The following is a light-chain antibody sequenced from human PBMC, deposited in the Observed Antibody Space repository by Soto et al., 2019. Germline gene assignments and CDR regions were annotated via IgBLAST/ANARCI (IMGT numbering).Light chain of an antibody. V-gene: IGKV3-15*01. J-gene: IGKJ4*01. Sequence: IVMTQSPANMSVAPGERIPSSCRASQGVSRKLAWYQHKPGQAPRLLISGASTGATGIPARFSGSGSGTEFTLTISSLQSEDFAIYYCQQYHTWPITFGGGTKVDIK. CDR1: QGVSRK. CDR2: GAS. CDR3: QQYHTWPIT.